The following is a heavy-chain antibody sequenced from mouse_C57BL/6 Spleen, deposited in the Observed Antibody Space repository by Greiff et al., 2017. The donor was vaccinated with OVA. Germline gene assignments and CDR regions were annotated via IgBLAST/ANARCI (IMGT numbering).Heavy chain of an antibody. CDR2: IDPANGNT. CDR3: ARSVVATRDAMDY. CDR1: GFNIKNTY. Sequence: EVKLVESVAELVRPGASVKLSCTASGFNIKNTYMHWVKQRPEQGLEWIGRIDPANGNTKYAPKFQGKATITADTSSNTAYLQLSSLTSEDTAIYYCARSVVATRDAMDYWGQGTSVTVSS. D-gene: IGHD1-1*01. J-gene: IGHJ4*01. V-gene: IGHV14-3*01.